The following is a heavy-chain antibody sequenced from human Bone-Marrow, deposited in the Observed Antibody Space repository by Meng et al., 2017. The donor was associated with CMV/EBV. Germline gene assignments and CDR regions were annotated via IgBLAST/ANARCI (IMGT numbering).Heavy chain of an antibody. D-gene: IGHD2-2*01. V-gene: IGHV3-33*06. CDR2: IWYDGSNK. CDR3: AKGSCSSTSCYRYYYYYGMDV. CDR1: GFTFSSYG. Sequence: GESLKISCAASGFTFSSYGMHWVRQAPGKGLEWVAVIWYDGSNKYYADSVKGRFTISRDNSKNTLYLQMNSLRAEDTAVYYCAKGSCSSTSCYRYYYYYGMDVWGQGPTVTVSS. J-gene: IGHJ6*01.